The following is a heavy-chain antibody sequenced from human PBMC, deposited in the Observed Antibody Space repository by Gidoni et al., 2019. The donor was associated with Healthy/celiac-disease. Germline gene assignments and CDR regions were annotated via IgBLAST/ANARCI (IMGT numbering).Heavy chain of an antibody. Sequence: QLQLQESGPGLVKPSETLSLTCTVSCGSISSSSYYWGWIRQPPGKGLEWIGSIYYSGSTYYNPSLKSRVTISVDTSKNQFSLKLSSVTAADTAVYYCAREEGAVAGKYDYWGQGTLVTVSS. D-gene: IGHD6-19*01. CDR1: CGSISSSSYY. J-gene: IGHJ4*02. CDR3: AREEGAVAGKYDY. V-gene: IGHV4-39*07. CDR2: IYYSGST.